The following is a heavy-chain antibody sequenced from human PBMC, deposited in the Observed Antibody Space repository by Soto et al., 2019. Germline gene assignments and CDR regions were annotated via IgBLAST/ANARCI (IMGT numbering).Heavy chain of an antibody. CDR3: AVSSPDIVVLPSSIYFTS. V-gene: IGHV3-9*02. CDR1: GSSSDPFT. D-gene: IGHD2-15*01. J-gene: IGHJ4*02. CDR2: LSWDRSTV. Sequence: QPGGSLRLSCVASGSSSDPFTMHWVRELPGKGLEWVAGLSWDRSTVAYADSVQGRFTISRDHAKNSVDLLMDSLRPDDTALYFCAVSSPDIVVLPSSIYFTSWGPGTQVTV.